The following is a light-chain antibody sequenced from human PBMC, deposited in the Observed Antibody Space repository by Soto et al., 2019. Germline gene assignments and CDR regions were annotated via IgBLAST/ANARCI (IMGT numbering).Light chain of an antibody. V-gene: IGKV3-20*01. CDR3: PQYRDFPPS. J-gene: IGKJ1*01. CDR1: QTVRNNY. CDR2: NSS. Sequence: EIVLTQSPGTLSLSPGERATLSCRASQTVRNNYLAWYQQNPGQAPRLLIYNSSTRPTGIPDRFSGSGSGPEFTLTISRLEPEDFALCFCPQYRDFPPSFGQGNRVEIK.